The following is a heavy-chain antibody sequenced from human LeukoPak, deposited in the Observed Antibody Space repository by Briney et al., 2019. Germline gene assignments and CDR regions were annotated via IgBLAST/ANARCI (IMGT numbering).Heavy chain of an antibody. J-gene: IGHJ3*02. Sequence: SQTLSLTCAISGDSVSSNSAAWNWIRQSPSRGLEWLGRTYYRSKWFNDYAVSVKSRITIKSDTSKNQFSLQLISVTPEDTAVYYCAKYSSNSYGDAFDIWGQGTMVTVSS. CDR2: TYYRSKWFN. CDR3: AKYSSNSYGDAFDI. V-gene: IGHV6-1*01. CDR1: GDSVSSNSAA. D-gene: IGHD6-13*01.